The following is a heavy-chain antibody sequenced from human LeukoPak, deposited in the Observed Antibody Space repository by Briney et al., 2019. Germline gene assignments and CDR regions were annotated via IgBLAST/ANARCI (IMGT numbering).Heavy chain of an antibody. V-gene: IGHV4-59*08. J-gene: IGHJ4*02. CDR2: VYSDETT. Sequence: SETLSLTCTVSGGSTSGYFWSWIRQPPGKGLEWLGYVYSDETTNYSPSLRSRITISIDTSKNQFSLNLRSVTAADTAVYYCARNGIHGYSGLDFWGQGTLVTVSS. D-gene: IGHD5-12*01. CDR1: GGSTSGYF. CDR3: ARNGIHGYSGLDF.